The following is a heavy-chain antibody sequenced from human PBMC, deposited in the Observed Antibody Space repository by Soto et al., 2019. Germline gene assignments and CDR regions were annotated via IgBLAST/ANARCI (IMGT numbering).Heavy chain of an antibody. D-gene: IGHD3-3*01. CDR3: AKDEKPRIWSGYYFDY. CDR1: GFTFSSYA. Sequence: GGSLRLSCAASGFTFSSYAMSWVRQAPGKGLEWVSAISGSGGSTYYADSVKGRFTISRDNSKNTLYLQMNSLRAEDTAVYYCAKDEKPRIWSGYYFDYWGQGTLVTVSS. CDR2: ISGSGGST. V-gene: IGHV3-23*01. J-gene: IGHJ4*02.